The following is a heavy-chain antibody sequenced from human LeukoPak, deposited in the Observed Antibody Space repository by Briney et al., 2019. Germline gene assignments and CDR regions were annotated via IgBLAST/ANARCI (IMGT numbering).Heavy chain of an antibody. V-gene: IGHV3-74*01. CDR3: ARGGMYSTSSHFDF. J-gene: IGHJ4*02. D-gene: IGHD6-6*01. CDR2: SNSDGRST. CDR1: GFTFTSFW. Sequence: PGGSLRLSCAASGFTFTSFWMHWVRQASGKGLVWVSRSNSDGRSTNYADSVKGRFTISRDNAKNTLYLQMNSVRAEDTAVYYCARGGMYSTSSHFDFWGQGTPVTVSA.